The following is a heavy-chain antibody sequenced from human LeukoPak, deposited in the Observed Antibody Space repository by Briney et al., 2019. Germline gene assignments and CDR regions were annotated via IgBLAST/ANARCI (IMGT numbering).Heavy chain of an antibody. CDR3: ARHNASGNFFDF. CDR1: GYIFTNYW. J-gene: IGHJ4*02. D-gene: IGHD3-10*01. V-gene: IGHV5-51*01. CDR2: IYPADSNS. Sequence: GESLKISCKGSGYIFTNYWFGWVRQMPGKGLECMGIIYPADSNSRYSPSFRGQVTISADKSTSTAYLQWSSLKASDTAMYYCARHNASGNFFDFWGQGTLVTVSS.